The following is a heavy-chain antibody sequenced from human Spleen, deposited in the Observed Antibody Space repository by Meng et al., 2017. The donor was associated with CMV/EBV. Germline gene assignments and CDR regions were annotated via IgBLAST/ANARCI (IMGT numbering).Heavy chain of an antibody. D-gene: IGHD3-10*01. V-gene: IGHV3-66*02. J-gene: IGHJ4*02. CDR2: IYTGGIRSDGDT. CDR3: ASREGGY. CDR1: GFSVSSNY. Sequence: GESLKISCAASGFSVSSNYMGWVRQAPGKGLEWVSVIYTGGIRSDGDTDYADSGKGRFTISRDNSRNTLYLQMDSLRPEDTAVYYCASREGGYWGQGTLVTVSS.